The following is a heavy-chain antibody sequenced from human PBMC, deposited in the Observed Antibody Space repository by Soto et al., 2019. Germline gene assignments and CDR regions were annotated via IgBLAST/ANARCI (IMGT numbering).Heavy chain of an antibody. CDR2: ISATGATT. CDR1: GFTFSDYA. Sequence: LRLSCVASGFTFSDYAMTWVRQAPGKGLEWVSVISATGATTYYADSVRGRFTISRDNSKNTLNLQMNDLRVEDTAVIYCAKGRKSTEKDIAVMLAAASSIQHWGQGTLVTVSS. CDR3: AKGRKSTEKDIAVMLAAASSIQH. J-gene: IGHJ1*01. D-gene: IGHD2-15*01. V-gene: IGHV3-23*01.